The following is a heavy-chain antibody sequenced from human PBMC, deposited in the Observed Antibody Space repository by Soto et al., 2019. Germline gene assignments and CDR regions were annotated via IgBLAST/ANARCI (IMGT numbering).Heavy chain of an antibody. CDR1: GGTFSSYA. D-gene: IGHD2-2*01. Sequence: QVQLVQSGAEVKKPGSSVKVSCKASGGTFSSYAISWVRQAPGQGLEWMGGIIPIFGTANYAQKFQGRVTITADESTSTAYMELSSLRSEDTAVYYGARDRAAVVVPAAAPSFDYWGQGTLVTVSS. V-gene: IGHV1-69*01. CDR2: IIPIFGTA. CDR3: ARDRAAVVVPAAAPSFDY. J-gene: IGHJ4*02.